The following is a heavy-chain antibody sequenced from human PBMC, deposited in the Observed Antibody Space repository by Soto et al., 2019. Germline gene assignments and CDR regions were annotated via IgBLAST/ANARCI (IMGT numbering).Heavy chain of an antibody. CDR3: AQPRGFIVDVTSACWFDP. J-gene: IGHJ5*02. V-gene: IGHV3-23*01. CDR2: ISGSGGST. D-gene: IGHD1-26*01. Sequence: EVQLLESGGGLVQPGGSLRLSCAASGFTFSSYAMSWVRQAPGKGLEWVSAISGSGGSTYYADSVKGRFTISRDNSKHPLYLHMSSLRAEDTAVYYCAQPRGFIVDVTSACWFDPWGQGTLVTVSS. CDR1: GFTFSSYA.